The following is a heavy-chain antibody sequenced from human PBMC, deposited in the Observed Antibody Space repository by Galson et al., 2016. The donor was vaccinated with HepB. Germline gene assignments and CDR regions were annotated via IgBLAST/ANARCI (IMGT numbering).Heavy chain of an antibody. V-gene: IGHV4-61*01. CDR1: GGSVRGDSYY. D-gene: IGHD6-6*01. CDR2: IYNSGYT. CDR3: ASGRDYSSSSDF. J-gene: IGHJ4*02. Sequence: TLSLTCTVSGGSVRGDSYYWSWIRQPPGKGLEWIGYIYNSGYTNYNPSLKSRVTISLATSKNQFSLKLTSVTAADTAVYYCASGRDYSSSSDFWGQGTLVTVSS.